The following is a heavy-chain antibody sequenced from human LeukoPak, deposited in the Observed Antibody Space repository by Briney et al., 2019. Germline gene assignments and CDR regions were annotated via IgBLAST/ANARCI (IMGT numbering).Heavy chain of an antibody. V-gene: IGHV4-59*01. CDR1: GASISSYY. Sequence: PSETLSLTCTVSGASISSYYWSGIRQPPGKGLEGIGDIYYSGSTNYNPSLKSRVTISVDTSKNQFSLKLNSVTAADTAVYYCARSRSSSWFLFDYWGQGTLVTVSS. CDR3: ARSRSSSWFLFDY. D-gene: IGHD6-13*01. J-gene: IGHJ4*02. CDR2: IYYSGST.